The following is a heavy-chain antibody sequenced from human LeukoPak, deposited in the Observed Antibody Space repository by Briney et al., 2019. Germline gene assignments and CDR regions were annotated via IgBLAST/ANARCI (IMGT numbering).Heavy chain of an antibody. Sequence: SVKVSCKASGFAFVKSFVHWVRQTRGQGLEWIGWVIVGSGNTNYAQQFQERVTITRDRSTSTAYMELNSLTSEDTAIYYCAADPQLGAATWFGCGGQGSLVTVSS. V-gene: IGHV1-58*01. D-gene: IGHD2-15*01. J-gene: IGHJ4*02. CDR1: GFAFVKSF. CDR3: AADPQLGAATWFGC. CDR2: VIVGSGNT.